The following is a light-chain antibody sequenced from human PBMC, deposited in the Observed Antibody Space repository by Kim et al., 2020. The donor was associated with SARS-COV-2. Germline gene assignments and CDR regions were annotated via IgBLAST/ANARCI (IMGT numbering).Light chain of an antibody. CDR3: QQYDNWPLT. V-gene: IGKV3-15*01. Sequence: EIVMTQSPATLSVSPGERATVSCRASESVHNSLAWYQQRPGQAPRLLIYSASTRATGIPARFSGSGSGTEFTLTISSLQSEDFAVYYCQQYDNWPLTFGGGTKVDIK. CDR1: ESVHNS. J-gene: IGKJ4*01. CDR2: SAS.